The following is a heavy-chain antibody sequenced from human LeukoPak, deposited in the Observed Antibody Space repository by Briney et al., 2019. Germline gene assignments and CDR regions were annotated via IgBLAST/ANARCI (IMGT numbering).Heavy chain of an antibody. J-gene: IGHJ4*02. Sequence: SGGSLRLSCVASGFTFSSYEMKWFRQAPGKGLEWVSYISRSGSTKYFADSVKGRFTISRDNGKNSLYLRMNSLRAEDTAVYYCARGAPRDYWGQGTLVTVSS. D-gene: IGHD3-16*01. CDR2: ISRSGSTK. V-gene: IGHV3-48*03. CDR1: GFTFSSYE. CDR3: ARGAPRDY.